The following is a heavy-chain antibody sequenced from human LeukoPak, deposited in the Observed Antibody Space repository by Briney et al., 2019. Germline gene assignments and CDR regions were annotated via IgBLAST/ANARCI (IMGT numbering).Heavy chain of an antibody. V-gene: IGHV4-38-2*02. J-gene: IGHJ2*01. CDR2: IYHSVST. CDR3: SRVYFSYDDSILRRPGQQEAFDL. Sequence: SYTLSLICTVSGYSISGGYYWGWSRRPPAKGREWIGSIYHSVSTYYNPSLTSRVTISVDTAKNQFSLKLSSVTAAHPAVYYCSRVYFSYDDSILRRPGQQEAFDLGGRGTLVTDSS. CDR1: GYSISGGYY. D-gene: IGHD3-22*01.